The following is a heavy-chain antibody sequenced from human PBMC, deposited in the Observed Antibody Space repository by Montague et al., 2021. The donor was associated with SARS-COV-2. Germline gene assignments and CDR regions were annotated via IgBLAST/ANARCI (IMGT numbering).Heavy chain of an antibody. V-gene: IGHV2-70*01. CDR1: GFSLSTSGMC. CDR2: IYWDDDK. CDR3: ARRPYDILTGAAYYGMDV. J-gene: IGHJ6*02. D-gene: IGHD3-9*01. Sequence: PALVKPTQTLTLTCTFSGFSLSTSGMCVSWIRQPPGKALEWLALIYWDDDKYYSTSLKTRLTISKDTSKNQVVLTMTNMDPVDTATYYCARRPYDILTGAAYYGMDVWGQGTTVTVSS.